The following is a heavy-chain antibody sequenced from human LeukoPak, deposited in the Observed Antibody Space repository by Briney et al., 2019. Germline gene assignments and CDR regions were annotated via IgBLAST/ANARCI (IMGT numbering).Heavy chain of an antibody. Sequence: GGSLRLSCAASGFIFDDYAMHWVRQAPGKGLEWVSGISWNSGSIAYADSVKGRFTISRDNAKNSLYSQMNSLRAEDTALYYCAKDFGRSAYDRPFDYWGQGTLVTVSS. CDR3: AKDFGRSAYDRPFDY. V-gene: IGHV3-9*01. J-gene: IGHJ4*02. CDR2: ISWNSGSI. D-gene: IGHD5-12*01. CDR1: GFIFDDYA.